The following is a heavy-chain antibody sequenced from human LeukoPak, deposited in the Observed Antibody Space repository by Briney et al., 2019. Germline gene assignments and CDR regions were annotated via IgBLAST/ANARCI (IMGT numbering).Heavy chain of an antibody. Sequence: SETLSRTCTVSGYSISSGYYWGWIRQPPGKGPEWIGSIYHSGSTYYNPSLKSRVTISVDTSKNQFSLKLSSVTAADTAVYYCARHWSSNYYMDVWGKGTTVTVSS. V-gene: IGHV4-38-2*02. CDR1: GYSISSGYY. D-gene: IGHD4-11*01. CDR3: ARHWSSNYYMDV. J-gene: IGHJ6*03. CDR2: IYHSGST.